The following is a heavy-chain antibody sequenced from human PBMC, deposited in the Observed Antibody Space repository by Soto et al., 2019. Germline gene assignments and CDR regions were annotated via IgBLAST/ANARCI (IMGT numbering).Heavy chain of an antibody. D-gene: IGHD3-16*02. CDR3: ATYYDYVWGSYRH. CDR2: IYYSGST. Sequence: SETLSLTCTVSGGSISSYYWSWIRQPPGKGLEWIGYIYYSGSTNYNPSLKSRVTISVDTSKNQFSLKPSSVTAADTAVYYCATYYDYVWGSYRHWGQGTLVTVSS. V-gene: IGHV4-59*01. J-gene: IGHJ4*02. CDR1: GGSISSYY.